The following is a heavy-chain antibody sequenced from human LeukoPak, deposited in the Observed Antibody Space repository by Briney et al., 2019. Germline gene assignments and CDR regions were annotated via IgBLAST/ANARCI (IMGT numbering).Heavy chain of an antibody. J-gene: IGHJ4*02. D-gene: IGHD3-10*01. CDR3: ARHVYHYDSAPFPFDY. CDR1: GDSISSSSYY. Sequence: SETLSLTCTVAGDSISSSSYYWGWVRQPPGKGLEWIGSIYYSGSTYYHPSLKCRVTIFVDTSKNEFALKLSSVTAADTAVYYCARHVYHYDSAPFPFDYWGQGTLVIVSS. V-gene: IGHV4-39*01. CDR2: IYYSGST.